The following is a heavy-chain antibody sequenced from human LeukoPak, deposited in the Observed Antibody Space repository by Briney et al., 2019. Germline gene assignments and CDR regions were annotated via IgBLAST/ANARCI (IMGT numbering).Heavy chain of an antibody. J-gene: IGHJ3*02. CDR1: GFTVSSNY. CDR3: ASGEITMVRGVYPGAFDI. Sequence: PGGSLRLSCAASGFTVSSNYMSWVRQAPGKGLEWVSVIYSGGSTYYADSVKGRFTISRDNSKNTLYLQMNSLRAEDTAVYYCASGEITMVRGVYPGAFDIWGQGTMVTVSS. V-gene: IGHV3-66*01. D-gene: IGHD3-10*01. CDR2: IYSGGST.